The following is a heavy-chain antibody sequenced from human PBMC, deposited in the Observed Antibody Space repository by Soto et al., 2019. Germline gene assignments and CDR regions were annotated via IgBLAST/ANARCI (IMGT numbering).Heavy chain of an antibody. CDR3: ARPLGWRDAFDV. CDR2: IKQDGSDE. V-gene: IGHV3-7*01. Sequence: GSLILSCAASGFIFSSYWMSWVRQAPGKGLEWVANIKQDGSDEYYVDSVKGRFTISRDNAKNSLYLQMNSLRAEDTAVYYCARPLGWRDAFDVWGQGTLVTVSS. J-gene: IGHJ3*01. D-gene: IGHD2-15*01. CDR1: GFIFSSYW.